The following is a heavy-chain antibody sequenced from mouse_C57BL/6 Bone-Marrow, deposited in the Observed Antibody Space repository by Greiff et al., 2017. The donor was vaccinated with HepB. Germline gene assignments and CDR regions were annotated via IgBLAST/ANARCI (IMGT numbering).Heavy chain of an antibody. D-gene: IGHD2-3*01. J-gene: IGHJ2*01. CDR1: GYTFTSYW. Sequence: QVQLQQPGAELVKPGASVKLSCKASGYTFTSYWMHWVKQRPGQGLEWIGMIHPNSGSTNYNEKFKGKATLTADKSSSTAYMQLSSLPSEDSAVYFCARREARDDGYYLDYWGQGTTLTVSS. V-gene: IGHV1-64*01. CDR3: ARREARDDGYYLDY. CDR2: IHPNSGST.